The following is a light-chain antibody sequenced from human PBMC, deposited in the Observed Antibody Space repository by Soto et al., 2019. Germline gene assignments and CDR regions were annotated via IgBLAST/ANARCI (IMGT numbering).Light chain of an antibody. J-gene: IGKJ1*01. CDR2: AAS. Sequence: DIHSTQSPSSLSSSLVDRVTITCRASQSISSYLNWYQQKPGKAPKLLIYAASSLQSGVPSRFSGSGSGTDFTLTISSLQPEDFATYYCQQSYSTPSWTFGQGTKVDIK. CDR1: QSISSY. CDR3: QQSYSTPSWT. V-gene: IGKV1-39*01.